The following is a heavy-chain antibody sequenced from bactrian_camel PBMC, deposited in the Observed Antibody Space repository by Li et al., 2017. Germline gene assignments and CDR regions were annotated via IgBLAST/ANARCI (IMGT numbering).Heavy chain of an antibody. V-gene: IGHV3S53*01. CDR1: KYTYETTC. CDR3: AADPPGSPFAPYDCYSGSWSTRVYEKNY. J-gene: IGHJ4*01. D-gene: IGHD4*01. Sequence: QVQLVESGGGSVQTGGSLRLSCEASKYTYETTCMGWFRQAPGKEREGVVDIDTDGSTSFADSVKGRFTISQDSATKTLYLQMNSLRPNDTAMYYCAADPPGSPFAPYDCYSGSWSTRVYEKNYWGQGTQVTVS. CDR2: IDTDGST.